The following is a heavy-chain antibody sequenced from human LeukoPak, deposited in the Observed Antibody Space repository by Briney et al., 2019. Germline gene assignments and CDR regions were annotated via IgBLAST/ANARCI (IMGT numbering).Heavy chain of an antibody. J-gene: IGHJ5*02. V-gene: IGHV1-8*01. CDR1: GYTFTSYD. CDR3: AREGELRWFGELLSDNWFDP. CDR2: MNPNSGNT. D-gene: IGHD3-10*01. Sequence: ASVKVSCKASGYTFTSYDINWVRQATGQGLEWMGWMNPNSGNTGYAQKFQGRVTMTRNTSISTAYMELSSLRSEDTAVYYCAREGELRWFGELLSDNWFDPWGQGTLVTVSS.